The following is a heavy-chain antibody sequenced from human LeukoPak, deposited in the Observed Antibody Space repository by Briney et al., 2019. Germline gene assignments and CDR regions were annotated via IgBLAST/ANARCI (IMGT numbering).Heavy chain of an antibody. J-gene: IGHJ4*02. V-gene: IGHV3-20*04. Sequence: GGSLRLSCAASGFTFDDYGMSWVRQAPGKGLEWVSGINWNGGSTGYADSVKGRFTISGDNAKNSLYLQMNSLRAEDTALYYCAKSALNYYDSSGPDYWGQGTLVTVSS. CDR2: INWNGGST. CDR3: AKSALNYYDSSGPDY. CDR1: GFTFDDYG. D-gene: IGHD3-22*01.